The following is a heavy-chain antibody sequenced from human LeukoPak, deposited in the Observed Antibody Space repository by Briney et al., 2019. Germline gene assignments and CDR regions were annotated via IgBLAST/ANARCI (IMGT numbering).Heavy chain of an antibody. CDR1: GGXISGYY. D-gene: IGHD1-20*01. CDR3: TRRVAITGTPKAYFDY. V-gene: IGHV4-59*08. J-gene: IGHJ4*02. CDR2: VYYSENT. Sequence: SETLSLTCIVSGGXISGYYWSWIRQPPGKELEWIGYVYYSENTKYNPSLESRVTISLDTSKNQFSLRLNSVTTADTAVYFCTRRVAITGTPKAYFDYWGQGILVTVSS.